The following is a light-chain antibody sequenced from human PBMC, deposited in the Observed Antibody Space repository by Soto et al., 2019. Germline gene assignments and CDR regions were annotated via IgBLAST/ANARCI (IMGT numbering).Light chain of an antibody. CDR3: QQYGNSPA. J-gene: IGKJ4*01. Sequence: EIVLTQSPGTLSLSPGERATLSCRASQSVSSSYLAWYQQKPGQAPRLLIYGASSRATDIPDRFSGSGSGTDFALTISRLEPEDFAVYYCQQYGNSPAFGGGTKVEIK. V-gene: IGKV3-20*01. CDR2: GAS. CDR1: QSVSSSY.